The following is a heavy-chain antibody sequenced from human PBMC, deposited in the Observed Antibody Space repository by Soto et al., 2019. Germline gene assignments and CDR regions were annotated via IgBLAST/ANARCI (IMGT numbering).Heavy chain of an antibody. CDR1: GFTFSNYA. D-gene: IGHD2-21*02. Sequence: GGSLRLSCAASGFTFSNYAMSWFRQAPGKGLEWVATISGSAGSTYYADPVKGRFTISRDNSKNTLFLQMNSLRAEDTAVYYCAKARAPCGGDCYYYYYYGMDVWGQGTTVTVSS. CDR2: ISGSAGST. J-gene: IGHJ6*02. V-gene: IGHV3-23*01. CDR3: AKARAPCGGDCYYYYYYGMDV.